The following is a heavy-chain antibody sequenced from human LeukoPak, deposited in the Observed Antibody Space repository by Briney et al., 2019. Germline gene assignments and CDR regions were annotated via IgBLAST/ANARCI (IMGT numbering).Heavy chain of an antibody. CDR3: ASSTMVVTPLSDHIDY. V-gene: IGHV4-61*02. CDR1: GGSISSGSYY. CDR2: IYTSGSI. D-gene: IGHD4-23*01. Sequence: SETLSLTCTVSGGSISSGSYYWSWIRQPAGKGLEWIGRIYTSGSISYNPSLKSRVTISVDTSKNQFSLKLSFMTAADTAVYYCASSTMVVTPLSDHIDYWGQGTLVTVSS. J-gene: IGHJ4*02.